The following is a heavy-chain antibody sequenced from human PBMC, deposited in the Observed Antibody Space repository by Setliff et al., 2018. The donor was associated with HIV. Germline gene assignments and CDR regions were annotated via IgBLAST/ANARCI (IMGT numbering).Heavy chain of an antibody. CDR3: ARELGEYCSGGTCYHHYYFDY. CDR1: GYTFTTFR. V-gene: IGHV1-18*01. J-gene: IGHJ4*02. D-gene: IGHD2-15*01. CDR2: ITPFNGRT. Sequence: ASVKVSCKASGYTFTTFRINWVRQAPGQGLELMGWITPFNGRTNYAQRFQGRVTMTTDTSTNTAYTELTSLTSEATAVYYCARELGEYCSGGTCYHHYYFDYWGPGTLVTVSS.